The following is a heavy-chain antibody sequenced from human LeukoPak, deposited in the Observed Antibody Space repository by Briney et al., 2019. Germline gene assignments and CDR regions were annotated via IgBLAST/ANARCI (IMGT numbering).Heavy chain of an antibody. V-gene: IGHV3-30*18. CDR2: ISYDAKSN. Sequence: GGSLRLSCVTSGFTFSSYGMHWVRQVPGKGLEWVAVISYDAKSNYHVDSVKGRFTISRDNSKNTLYLQMNSLRAEDTAVYYCAKEGLRGYSYGYHYYYYMDIWGKGTTVTVSS. J-gene: IGHJ6*03. CDR1: GFTFSSYG. D-gene: IGHD5-18*01. CDR3: AKEGLRGYSYGYHYYYYMDI.